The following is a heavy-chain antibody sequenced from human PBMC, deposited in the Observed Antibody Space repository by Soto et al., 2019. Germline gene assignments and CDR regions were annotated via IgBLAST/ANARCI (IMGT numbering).Heavy chain of an antibody. Sequence: QITLKESGPTRVKPTQTLTLTCSFSGFSLTSRPVGVAWIRQPPGKALEWLAVIYWDDDKRYSPSLKRRLIIAEDTSKSQVVLTMAYMDPMATDTSFCAHRGHMTGNWDQGYLDYWGQGILVTVSS. CDR3: AHRGHMTGNWDQGYLDY. D-gene: IGHD1-1*01. CDR2: IYWDDDK. J-gene: IGHJ4*02. V-gene: IGHV2-5*02. CDR1: GFSLTSRPVG.